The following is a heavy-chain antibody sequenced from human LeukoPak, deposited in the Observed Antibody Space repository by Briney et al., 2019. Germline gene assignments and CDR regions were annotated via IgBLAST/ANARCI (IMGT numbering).Heavy chain of an antibody. D-gene: IGHD5-12*01. CDR3: AKDGAWLRFDD. V-gene: IGHV3-23*01. CDR1: GFPFSSYG. Sequence: GGTLSLSFAASGFPFSSYGMSWVRQAPGKGLEWVSGISPGGGPTYYADSVKGRFTISRDDSKNTLYLQMKNLRAEDTAVYYCAKDGAWLRFDDWGQGILVTVSS. J-gene: IGHJ4*02. CDR2: ISPGGGPT.